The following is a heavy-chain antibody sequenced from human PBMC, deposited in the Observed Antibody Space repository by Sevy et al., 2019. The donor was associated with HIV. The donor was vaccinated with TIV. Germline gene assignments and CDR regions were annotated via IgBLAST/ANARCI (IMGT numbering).Heavy chain of an antibody. J-gene: IGHJ4*02. CDR3: AKAQYYYDSSGYYSVGDY. V-gene: IGHV3-30*18. CDR2: ISYDGSNK. CDR1: VFTFSSYG. D-gene: IGHD3-22*01. Sequence: GGSLRLSCAASVFTFSSYGMHWVRQAPGKGLEWVAVISYDGSNKYYADSVKGRFTISRDNSKNTLYLQMNSLRAEDTAVYYCAKAQYYYDSSGYYSVGDYWGQGTLVTVSS.